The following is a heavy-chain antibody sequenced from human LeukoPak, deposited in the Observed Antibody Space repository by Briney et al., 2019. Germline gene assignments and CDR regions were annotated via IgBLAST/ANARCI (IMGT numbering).Heavy chain of an antibody. Sequence: ASVKVSCKASGYTFTGYDMHWVRQAPGQRLEWMGWINIGKGNTKYSEIFQGRVTITRDTSASTAYMELSSLTSEDTAVYYCARDKAGPDYWGQGTLVTVSS. CDR3: ARDKAGPDY. CDR2: INIGKGNT. J-gene: IGHJ4*02. CDR1: GYTFTGYD. V-gene: IGHV1-3*04.